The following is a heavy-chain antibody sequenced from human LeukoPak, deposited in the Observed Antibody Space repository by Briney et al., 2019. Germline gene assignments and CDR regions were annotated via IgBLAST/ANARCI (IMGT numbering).Heavy chain of an antibody. CDR2: LDPEDGET. J-gene: IGHJ4*02. CDR3: ATLLRFYDSSGYYRIYFDY. Sequence: ASVKVSCKVSGHTLTELSMHWVRQAPGKGLEWMGGLDPEDGETIYAQKFQGRVTMTEDTSTDTAYMELSSLRSEDTAVYYCATLLRFYDSSGYYRIYFDYWGQGTLVTVSS. V-gene: IGHV1-24*01. D-gene: IGHD3-22*01. CDR1: GHTLTELS.